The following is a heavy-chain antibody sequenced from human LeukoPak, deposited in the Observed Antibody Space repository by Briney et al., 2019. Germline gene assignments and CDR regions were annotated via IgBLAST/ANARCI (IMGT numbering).Heavy chain of an antibody. CDR2: INHSGST. V-gene: IGHV4-34*01. CDR3: ARLLWFGELQEDY. D-gene: IGHD3-10*01. Sequence: SETLSLTCAVYGGSFSGYYWSWIRQPPGKGLEWIGEINHSGSTNYNPSLKSRVTISVDTSKNQFSLKLSSVTAADTAVYYCARLLWFGELQEDYWGQGTLVTVSS. J-gene: IGHJ4*02. CDR1: GGSFSGYY.